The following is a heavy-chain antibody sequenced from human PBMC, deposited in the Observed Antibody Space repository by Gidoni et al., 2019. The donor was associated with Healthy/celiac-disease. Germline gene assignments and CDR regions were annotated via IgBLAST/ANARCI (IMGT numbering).Heavy chain of an antibody. V-gene: IGHV3-7*01. D-gene: IGHD3-9*01. Sequence: RLSCAASGFTFSSYWMSWVRQAPGKGLEWVANIKQDGSEKYYVDSVKGRFTISRDNAKNSLYLQMNSLRAEDTAVYYCARDQGRYDILTGEFDYWGQGTLVTVSS. CDR2: IKQDGSEK. J-gene: IGHJ4*02. CDR1: GFTFSSYW. CDR3: ARDQGRYDILTGEFDY.